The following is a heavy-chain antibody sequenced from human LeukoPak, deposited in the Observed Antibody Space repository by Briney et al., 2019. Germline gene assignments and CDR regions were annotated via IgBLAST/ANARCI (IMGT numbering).Heavy chain of an antibody. V-gene: IGHV1-2*02. CDR1: GYTFTPYY. D-gene: IGHD5-18*01. J-gene: IGHJ4*02. Sequence: ASVNVSCKASGYTFTPYYMHWMRQAPGQGPEWMGWINPNSGGTNYAQKFQGRVTMTRDTSISTAYMELSSLRSDDTAVYYCARAKVIVPDYWGQGTLVTVSS. CDR3: ARAKVIVPDY. CDR2: INPNSGGT.